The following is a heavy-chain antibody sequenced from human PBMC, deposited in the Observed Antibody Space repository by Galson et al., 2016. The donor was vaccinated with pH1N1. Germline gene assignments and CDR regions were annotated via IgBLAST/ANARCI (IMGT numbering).Heavy chain of an antibody. CDR1: GYTISNYG. CDR2: ISAYDGNT. Sequence: SVKVSCKASGYTISNYGLTWVRQAPGQGLEWMGWISAYDGNTIYARRFQGRVTMTTDTSTSTADMELGSLRPDDTAIYYCARDRGAFDIWGQGTMVTVSS. J-gene: IGHJ3*02. V-gene: IGHV1-18*01. D-gene: IGHD3-10*01. CDR3: ARDRGAFDI.